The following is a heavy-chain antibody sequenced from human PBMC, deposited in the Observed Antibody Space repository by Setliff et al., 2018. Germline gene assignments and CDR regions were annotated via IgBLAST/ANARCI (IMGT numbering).Heavy chain of an antibody. CDR2: IYTSGST. CDR1: GGSISNYY. CDR3: ARKGISALSGAFDM. J-gene: IGHJ3*02. Sequence: SEILSLTCTVSGGSISNYYWSWIRQPAGKGLEWIGRIYTSGSTNYNPSLKSRVTMSVDTSKNQFSLKLSSVTAAGTAVYYCARKGISALSGAFDMWGQGTMVTVS. D-gene: IGHD1-26*01. V-gene: IGHV4-4*07.